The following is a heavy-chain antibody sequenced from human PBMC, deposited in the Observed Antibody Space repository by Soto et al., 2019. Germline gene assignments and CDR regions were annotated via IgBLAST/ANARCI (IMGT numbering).Heavy chain of an antibody. V-gene: IGHV3-23*01. CDR2: ISVSGGST. CDR1: GFTFSSYS. D-gene: IGHD6-19*01. Sequence: XGALRLYCAASGFTFSSYSMSWVRQAPGKGLEWVSAISVSGGSTYYADSVKGRFTISRDNSKNTLYLQMNSLRAEDTAEYYCTKDLFGVSDSVAGESGMDFWGQGTTVTVSS. J-gene: IGHJ6*02. CDR3: TKDLFGVSDSVAGESGMDF.